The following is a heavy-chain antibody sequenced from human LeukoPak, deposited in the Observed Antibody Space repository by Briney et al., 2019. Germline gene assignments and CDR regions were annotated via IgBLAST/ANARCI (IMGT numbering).Heavy chain of an antibody. CDR3: ARDLSSGWVPRWFDP. Sequence: SETLSLTCTVSGGSISSGSYYWSWIRQPAGERLEWIGRIYTTGGTNYNPSLKSRVTISVDTSKNQFSLKLSSVTAADTAVYYCARDLSSGWVPRWFDPWGQGTLVTVSS. D-gene: IGHD6-19*01. CDR1: GGSISSGSYY. V-gene: IGHV4-61*02. CDR2: IYTTGGT. J-gene: IGHJ5*02.